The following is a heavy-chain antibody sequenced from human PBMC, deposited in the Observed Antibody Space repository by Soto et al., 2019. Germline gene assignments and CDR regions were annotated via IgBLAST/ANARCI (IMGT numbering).Heavy chain of an antibody. CDR2: ISYDGSNK. D-gene: IGHD3-16*02. V-gene: IGHV3-30-3*01. J-gene: IGHJ3*02. CDR3: ARQYDYVWGSNRYTGAVDI. CDR1: GFTFSNYA. Sequence: GGSLRLSCAASGFTFSNYAMHWVCQAPGKGLEWVAVISYDGSNKYYADSVKGRFTISRDNSKNTLYLQMNSLRTEDTAVYYCARQYDYVWGSNRYTGAVDIWGQGTMVTVSS.